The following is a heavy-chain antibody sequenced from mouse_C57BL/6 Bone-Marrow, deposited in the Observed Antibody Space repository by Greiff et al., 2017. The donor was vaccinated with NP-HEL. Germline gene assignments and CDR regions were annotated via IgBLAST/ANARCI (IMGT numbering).Heavy chain of an antibody. V-gene: IGHV1-80*01. CDR1: GYDFSNYW. J-gene: IGHJ3*01. CDR3: ARGAY. CDR2: IYPGDGGT. Sequence: VQLVEPGAELVKPGASVKMSCKASGYDFSNYWMNWVKQRPGKGLEWIGQIYPGDGGTNYNGKFKNKATLTVDKSSSTAYMQLSGLTSEDSAVYVCARGAYWGQGTLVTVSA.